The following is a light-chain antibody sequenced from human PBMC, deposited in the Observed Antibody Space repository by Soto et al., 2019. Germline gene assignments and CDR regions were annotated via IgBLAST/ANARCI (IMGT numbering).Light chain of an antibody. V-gene: IGKV1-5*01. J-gene: IGKJ1*01. CDR1: QSISSW. Sequence: DIQMSQSRATVFASVGDTVTITCRDSQSISSWLAWYQQKPGKAPKLLIYDASSLESGVPSRFSGSGSGTEFTLTISSLQPDDFATYYCQQYNSYSPWTFGQGTKVDI. CDR2: DAS. CDR3: QQYNSYSPWT.